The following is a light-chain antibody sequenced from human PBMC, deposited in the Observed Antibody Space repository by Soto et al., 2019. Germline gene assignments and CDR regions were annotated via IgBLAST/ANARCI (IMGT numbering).Light chain of an antibody. CDR1: QSISSN. Sequence: IVMTQAPGTPSLSPGERATLSCRASQSISSNLAWFQQKPGQSPRLLIYGASTRVIGVPARFSGSGSGPDFTLTISRLEPEDFAVYFCQHYGSSPWTFGQGTKVDIK. CDR3: QHYGSSPWT. V-gene: IGKV3-20*01. CDR2: GAS. J-gene: IGKJ1*01.